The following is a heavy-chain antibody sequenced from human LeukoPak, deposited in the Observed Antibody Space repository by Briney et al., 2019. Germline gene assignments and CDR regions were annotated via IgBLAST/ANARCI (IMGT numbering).Heavy chain of an antibody. V-gene: IGHV3-21*01. Sequence: TSGGSLRLSCAASGFTFSSYSMNWVRQAPGKGLEWVSSISSSSSYIYYADSVKGRFTISRDNAKNSLYLQMNSLRAEDTAVYYCAREFSDFWSGYYRGFDYWGQGTLVTVSS. CDR1: GFTFSSYS. J-gene: IGHJ4*02. CDR3: AREFSDFWSGYYRGFDY. CDR2: ISSSSSYI. D-gene: IGHD3-3*01.